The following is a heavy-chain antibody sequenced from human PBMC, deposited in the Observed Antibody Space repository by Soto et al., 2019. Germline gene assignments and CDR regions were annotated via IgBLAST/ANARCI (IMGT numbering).Heavy chain of an antibody. V-gene: IGHV1-3*01. D-gene: IGHD3-10*01. CDR3: ARGGGYYGSGAYYRGYFDH. CDR1: GYSFANYT. J-gene: IGHJ4*02. Sequence: QVQLVQSGAEVKKPGASVTVSCKASGYSFANYTIHWVRQAPGQGLEWMGWLNPDTASIKFSPKFQGRVIITRDKSANTAFMQLTSLTSEDTALYYCARGGGYYGSGAYYRGYFDHWGLGTLVAVSS. CDR2: LNPDTASI.